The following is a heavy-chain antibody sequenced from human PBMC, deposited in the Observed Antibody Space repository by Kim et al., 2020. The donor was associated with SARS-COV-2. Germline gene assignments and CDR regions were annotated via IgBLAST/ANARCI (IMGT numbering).Heavy chain of an antibody. CDR1: GGSFIDYY. CDR2: INQSGTT. Sequence: SETLSLTCTVSGGSFIDYYWNWIRLTPGKGLQWIGEINQSGTTNYNPSLKSRLTISVDTSKNQFSLRLTSVTAADTAVYYCARLPVWFGDSSGGFFDFWGQGTQVTVSS. CDR3: ARLPVWFGDSSGGFFDF. J-gene: IGHJ4*02. V-gene: IGHV4-34*01. D-gene: IGHD3-10*01.